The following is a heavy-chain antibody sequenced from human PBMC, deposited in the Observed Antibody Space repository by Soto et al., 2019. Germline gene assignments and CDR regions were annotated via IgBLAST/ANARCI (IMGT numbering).Heavy chain of an antibody. V-gene: IGHV3-15*07. J-gene: IGHJ6*02. Sequence: GGSLRLSCAASGFTFSNAWMNWVRQAPGKGLEWVGRIKSKTDGGTTDYAAPVKGRFTISRDDSKNTLYLQMNSLKTDDTAVYYCITVDGSGSYYVKYYYYGMDVWGQGTTVTVSS. CDR3: ITVDGSGSYYVKYYYYGMDV. CDR1: GFTFSNAW. CDR2: IKSKTDGGTT. D-gene: IGHD3-10*01.